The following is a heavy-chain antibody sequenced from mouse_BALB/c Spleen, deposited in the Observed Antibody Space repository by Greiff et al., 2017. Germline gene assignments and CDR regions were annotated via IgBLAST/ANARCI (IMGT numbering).Heavy chain of an antibody. V-gene: IGHV1S137*01. CDR2: ISTYYGDA. J-gene: IGHJ2*01. CDR3: ARVIRGVDYFDV. D-gene: IGHD2-4*01. CDR1: GYTFTDYA. Sequence: VQLQQSGAELVRPGVSVKISCKGSGYTFTDYAMHWVKQSHAKSLEWIGVISTYYGDASYNQKFKGKATMTVDKSSSTAYMELARLTSEDSAIYYCARVIRGVDYFDVWGEGTTLTVSS.